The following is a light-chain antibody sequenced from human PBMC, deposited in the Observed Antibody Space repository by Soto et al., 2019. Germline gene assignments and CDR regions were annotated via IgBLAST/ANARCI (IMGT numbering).Light chain of an antibody. J-gene: IGKJ1*01. CDR2: KAS. V-gene: IGKV1-5*03. Sequence: DIQMTQSPSPLSGSVGDRVTITCRASQTISSWLAWYQQKPGKAPKLLIYKASTLKSGVPSRFSGSGSGTEFTLTISSLQPDDFATYCCQQYNSYSETFGQGTKVDIK. CDR3: QQYNSYSET. CDR1: QTISSW.